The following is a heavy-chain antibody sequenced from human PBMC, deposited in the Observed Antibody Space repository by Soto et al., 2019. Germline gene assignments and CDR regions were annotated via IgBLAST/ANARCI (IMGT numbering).Heavy chain of an antibody. D-gene: IGHD3-9*01. J-gene: IGHJ3*02. CDR1: GGSFSGYY. Sequence: QVQLQQWGAGLLKPSETLSLTCAVYGGSFSGYYWSWIRQPPGKGLEWIGEINHSGSTNYNPSLKSRFTISVNTSKNQFSLKLSSVTAADTAVYYCARGRDYDILTGYLRGAFDIWGQGTMVTVSS. V-gene: IGHV4-34*01. CDR2: INHSGST. CDR3: ARGRDYDILTGYLRGAFDI.